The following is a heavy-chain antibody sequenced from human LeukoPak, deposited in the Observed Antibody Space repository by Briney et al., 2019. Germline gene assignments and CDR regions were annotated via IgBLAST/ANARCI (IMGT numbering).Heavy chain of an antibody. J-gene: IGHJ5*02. V-gene: IGHV4-59*01. D-gene: IGHD1-7*01. CDR2: IYYSGST. Sequence: PSXXLSLTCTVSGGSISSYYWSWLRQPPGKGLEWIGYIYYSGSTNYNPSLKSRVTISVDTSKNQFSLKLSSVTAADTAVYYCARGNWNYASFWFDPWGQGTLVTVSS. CDR1: GGSISSYY. CDR3: ARGNWNYASFWFDP.